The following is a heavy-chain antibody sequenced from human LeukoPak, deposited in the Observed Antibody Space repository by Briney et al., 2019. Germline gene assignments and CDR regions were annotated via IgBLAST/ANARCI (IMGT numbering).Heavy chain of an antibody. CDR1: GGSFSGYY. CDR3: ARSPYGGPTFFDY. Sequence: SETLSLTCAVYGGSFSGYYWSWIRQPPGKGLEWIGEINHSGSTNYNPSLKSRVTISVDTSKNQFSLKLSPVTAADTAVYYCARSPYGGPTFFDYWGQGTLVTVSS. V-gene: IGHV4-34*01. CDR2: INHSGST. J-gene: IGHJ4*02. D-gene: IGHD4-23*01.